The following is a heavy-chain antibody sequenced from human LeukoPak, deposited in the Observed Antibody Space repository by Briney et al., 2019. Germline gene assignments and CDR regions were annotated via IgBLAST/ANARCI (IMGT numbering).Heavy chain of an antibody. D-gene: IGHD4-17*01. CDR3: ATTVTTGGDY. J-gene: IGHJ4*02. V-gene: IGHV4-34*01. CDR1: GGSFSGHY. Sequence: SETLSLTCAVYGGSFSGHYWSWIRQPPGKGLEWIGEINHSGSTNYNPSLKSRVTISVDTSKNQFSLKLSSVTAADTAVYYCATTVTTGGDYWGQGTLVTVSS. CDR2: INHSGST.